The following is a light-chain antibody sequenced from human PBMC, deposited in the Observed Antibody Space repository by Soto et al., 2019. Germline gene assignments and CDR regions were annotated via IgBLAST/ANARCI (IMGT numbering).Light chain of an antibody. J-gene: IGLJ2*01. Sequence: QSVLTQPPSVSGAPGQRVTISCTGSSSNIGANYDVQWYQQLPRTAPKLLIYGNSNRPSGVPERFSGSKSGTSASLAITGLQAEDEADYYCQSYDSSLSVVVFGGGTKLTVL. V-gene: IGLV1-40*01. CDR3: QSYDSSLSVVV. CDR2: GNS. CDR1: SSNIGANYD.